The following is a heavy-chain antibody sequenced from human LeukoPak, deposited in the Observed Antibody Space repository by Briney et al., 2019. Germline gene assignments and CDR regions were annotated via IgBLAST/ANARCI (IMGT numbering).Heavy chain of an antibody. D-gene: IGHD6-19*01. CDR3: ARRGTGSHYYGMDV. CDR2: ISYTGST. J-gene: IGHJ6*02. Sequence: SETLSLTCSVSGGAISSSPYFWVWIRQPPGKGLEWIGRISYTGSTYYKPSRNSRVTISEDTSKKQSSLKLSSVTAADTAVYYCARRGTGSHYYGMDVWGQGTTVTVSS. V-gene: IGHV4-39*01. CDR1: GGAISSSPYF.